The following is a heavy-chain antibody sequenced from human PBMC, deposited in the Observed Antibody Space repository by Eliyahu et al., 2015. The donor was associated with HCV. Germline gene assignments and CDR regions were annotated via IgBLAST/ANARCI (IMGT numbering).Heavy chain of an antibody. V-gene: IGHV3-11*01. CDR2: ISSSGSII. D-gene: IGHD1-26*01. CDR3: TRDASPSYSGSYL. J-gene: IGHJ5*02. CDR1: GFXCGDXY. Sequence: QVQLVESGGGLVKPRGSLXLSCAASGFXCGDXYMSWIRQAPGKGLEWVSYISSSGSIIYYADSVKGRFTISRDNAKNSLFLQMNNLRAEDTAVYYCTRDASPSYSGSYLWGQGTLVTVSS.